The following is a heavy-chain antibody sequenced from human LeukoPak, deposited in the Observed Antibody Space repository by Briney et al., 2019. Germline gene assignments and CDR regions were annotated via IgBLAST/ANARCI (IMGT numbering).Heavy chain of an antibody. Sequence: SETLSLTCAVYGGSFSGSYWSWIRQPPGKGLEWIGEINPSGSTNYNPSLKSRVTISVDTSKNQFSLKLDSVTAADTAVYYCARSHVLLWFGDAFDIWGQGTMVTVSS. CDR1: GGSFSGSY. J-gene: IGHJ3*02. CDR3: ARSHVLLWFGDAFDI. V-gene: IGHV4-34*01. CDR2: INPSGST. D-gene: IGHD3-10*01.